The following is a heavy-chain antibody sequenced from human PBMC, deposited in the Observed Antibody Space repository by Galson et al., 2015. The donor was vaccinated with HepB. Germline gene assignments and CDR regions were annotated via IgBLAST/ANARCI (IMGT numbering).Heavy chain of an antibody. D-gene: IGHD3-22*01. Sequence: SLRLSCAASGFTFSSYGMHWVRQAPGKGLEWVAVIWYDGSNKYYADSVKGRFTISRDNSKNTLYLQMNSLRAEDTAVYYCAREAHYGSSGYSNLFDYWGQGTLVTVSS. J-gene: IGHJ4*02. CDR1: GFTFSSYG. CDR2: IWYDGSNK. V-gene: IGHV3-33*08. CDR3: AREAHYGSSGYSNLFDY.